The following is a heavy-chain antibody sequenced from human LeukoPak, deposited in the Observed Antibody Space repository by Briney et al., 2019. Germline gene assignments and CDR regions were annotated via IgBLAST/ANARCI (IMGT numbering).Heavy chain of an antibody. D-gene: IGHD3-10*01. J-gene: IGHJ4*02. CDR1: GFTLSSYW. CDR2: IKQDGSEK. Sequence: PGGSLKLSCAASGFTLSSYWMSWVRQAPGKGLEWVANIKQDGSEKHYVDSVKGRFTISRDNAKNSLYLQMNSLRAEDTAVYYCAREPYGSGAPFDYWGQGTLVTVSS. V-gene: IGHV3-7*01. CDR3: AREPYGSGAPFDY.